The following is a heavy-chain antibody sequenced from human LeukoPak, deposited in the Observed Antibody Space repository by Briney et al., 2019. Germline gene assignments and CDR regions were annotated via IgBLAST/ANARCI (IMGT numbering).Heavy chain of an antibody. J-gene: IGHJ6*02. Sequence: GGSLRLSCAASGFTFSSYAMPWVRQAPGKGLEYLSAISSNGGSTYYANSVKGRFTISRDNSKNTLYLQMGSLRAEDMAVYYCARASFGYNWNYYGMDVWGQGTTVTVSS. CDR2: ISSNGGST. CDR1: GFTFSSYA. D-gene: IGHD1-20*01. V-gene: IGHV3-64*01. CDR3: ARASFGYNWNYYGMDV.